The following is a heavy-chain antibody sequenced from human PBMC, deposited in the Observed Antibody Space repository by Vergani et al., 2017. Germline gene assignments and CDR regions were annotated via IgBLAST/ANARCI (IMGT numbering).Heavy chain of an antibody. V-gene: IGHV4-31*03. D-gene: IGHD6-13*01. Sequence: QVQLQESGPGLVKPSQTLSLTCTVSGGSISSGGYYWSWIRQHPGKGLEWIGYIYYSGSTYYNPSLKSRVTISVDTSKNQFSLKLSSVTAADTAVSYCARDLGSSWTWYNWFDPWGQGTLVTVSS. J-gene: IGHJ5*02. CDR1: GGSISSGGYY. CDR3: ARDLGSSWTWYNWFDP. CDR2: IYYSGST.